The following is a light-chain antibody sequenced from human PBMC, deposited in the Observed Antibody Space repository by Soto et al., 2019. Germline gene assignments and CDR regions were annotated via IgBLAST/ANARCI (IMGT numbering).Light chain of an antibody. CDR2: DLS. J-gene: IGKJ2*01. CDR1: EDLGNH. CDR3: QQYHSVPYT. V-gene: IGKV1-33*01. Sequence: DTQMTQSPSSLSASVGDRVTIPCQASEDLGNHLNWYQQKPGKAPQLLTYDLSNLETGVPSRFSATASGTDFNFTISSLQPEDVATYYCQQYHSVPYTFGGGTKLE.